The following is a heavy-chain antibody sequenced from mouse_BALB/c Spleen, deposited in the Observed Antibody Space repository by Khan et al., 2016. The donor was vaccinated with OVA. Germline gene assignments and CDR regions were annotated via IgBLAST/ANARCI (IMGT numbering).Heavy chain of an antibody. CDR2: ISGDSNTI. V-gene: IGHV5-17*02. D-gene: IGHD1-1*01. J-gene: IGHJ2*01. CDR1: GFTFNNYG. Sequence: VQLKESGGGLVQPGGSRKLSCAASGFTFNNYGMHWVRQAPEKGLEWVAYISGDSNTIYYVDSVKGRFTISRDNPKKTLFLQMTSLMSEDTAMYYCATSYFYGYYFDYWGPGTTLTVS. CDR3: ATSYFYGYYFDY.